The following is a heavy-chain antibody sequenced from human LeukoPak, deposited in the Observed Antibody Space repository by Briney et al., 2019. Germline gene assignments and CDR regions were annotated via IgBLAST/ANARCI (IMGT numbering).Heavy chain of an antibody. CDR3: ARAAAGRFDY. J-gene: IGHJ4*02. V-gene: IGHV3-21*01. Sequence: GGSLRLSCAASGFTFDDYGMSWVRQVPGKGLEWVSSISSSSSYIYYADSVKGRFTISRDNAKNSLYLQMNSLRAEDTAVYYCARAAAGRFDYWGQGTLVTVSS. CDR2: ISSSSSYI. D-gene: IGHD6-13*01. CDR1: GFTFDDYG.